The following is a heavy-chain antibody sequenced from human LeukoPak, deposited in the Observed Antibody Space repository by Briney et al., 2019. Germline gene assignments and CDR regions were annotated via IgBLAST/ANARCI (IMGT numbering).Heavy chain of an antibody. CDR2: IYYSGST. J-gene: IGHJ4*02. Sequence: ASQTLSLTCTVSGGSISSGDYYWSWIRQPPGKGLEWIGYIYYSGSTYYNPSLKSRVTISVDTSKNQFSLKLSSVTAADTAVYYCARFNPYYRNTDYWGQGTLVTVSS. D-gene: IGHD4-11*01. V-gene: IGHV4-30-4*08. CDR1: GGSISSGDYY. CDR3: ARFNPYYRNTDY.